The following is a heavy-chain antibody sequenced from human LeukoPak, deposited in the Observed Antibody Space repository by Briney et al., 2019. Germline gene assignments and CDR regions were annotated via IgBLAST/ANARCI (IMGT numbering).Heavy chain of an antibody. CDR2: ISSSGSTI. J-gene: IGHJ4*02. V-gene: IGHV3-11*01. CDR1: GFTVSDYY. D-gene: IGHD3-22*01. Sequence: PGGSLRLSCAASGFTVSDYYMSWIRQAPGKGLEWVSYISSSGSTIYYADSVKGRFTISRDNAKNSLYLQMNSLRAEDTAVYYCARDFHYDSSGYYGYWGQGTLVTVSS. CDR3: ARDFHYDSSGYYGY.